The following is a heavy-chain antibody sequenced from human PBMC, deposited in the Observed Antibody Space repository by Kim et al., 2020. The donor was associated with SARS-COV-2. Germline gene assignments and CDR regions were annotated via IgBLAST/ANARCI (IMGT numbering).Heavy chain of an antibody. J-gene: IGHJ4*02. CDR3: AHRPAGFWSGYFDY. Sequence: SPTLKSKLTITKDTSKNQVVLKMTNMDPVDTATYYCAHRPAGFWSGYFDYWGQGTLVTVSS. D-gene: IGHD3-3*01. V-gene: IGHV2-5*01.